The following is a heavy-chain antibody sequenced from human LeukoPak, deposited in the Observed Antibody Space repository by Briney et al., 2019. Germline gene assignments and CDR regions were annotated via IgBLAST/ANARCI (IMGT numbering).Heavy chain of an antibody. Sequence: TGGSLRLSCAASGFTFNSYVMSWVRQAPGKGLEWVSAINGGGGNTYYADSVKGRFTISRDNSKNMVYLHMNSLRADDTAVYYCAKSVVVITFRFDDWGQGALVTVSS. CDR2: INGGGGNT. CDR3: AKSVVVITFRFDD. J-gene: IGHJ4*02. V-gene: IGHV3-23*01. D-gene: IGHD2-15*01. CDR1: GFTFNSYV.